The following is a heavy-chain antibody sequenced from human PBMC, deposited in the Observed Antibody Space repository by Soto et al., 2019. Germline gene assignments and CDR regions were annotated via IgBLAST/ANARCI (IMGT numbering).Heavy chain of an antibody. J-gene: IGHJ4*02. CDR3: ARALLGSTHDY. CDR1: GYTLTDYA. V-gene: IGHV1-18*01. CDR2: ITTYNGNT. Sequence: ASVKVSCKASGYTLTDYAISWVRQAPGQGLEWMAWITTYNGNTNYTQKLQGRVTMTTDTSTNTAYMELRGLRSDDTAVYYCARALLGSTHDYWGQGTLVTVSS. D-gene: IGHD3-10*01.